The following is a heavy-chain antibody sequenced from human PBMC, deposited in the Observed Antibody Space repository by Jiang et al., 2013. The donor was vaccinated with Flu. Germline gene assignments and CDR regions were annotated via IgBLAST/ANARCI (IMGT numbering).Heavy chain of an antibody. J-gene: IGHJ4*02. CDR2: IYSGDRT. V-gene: IGHV3-66*01. CDR3: ASFSPWYSSGWYLDY. CDR1: GFAVSSDS. Sequence: VQLLESGGGLVQPGGSLRLSCVVSGFAVSSDSMSWVRQAPGKGLEWVSVIYSGDRTSYADSVKGRFTISRDNSKSTLYLQMNRLRAEDTAVYYCASFSPWYSSGWYLDYWGQGTLVTVSS. D-gene: IGHD6-19*01.